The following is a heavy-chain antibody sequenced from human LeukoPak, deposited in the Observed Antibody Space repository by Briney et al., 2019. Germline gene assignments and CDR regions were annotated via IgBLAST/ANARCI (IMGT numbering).Heavy chain of an antibody. CDR3: ARHKIPAVLRFLDQLPGWFDP. J-gene: IGHJ5*02. CDR1: GGSISSSSYY. Sequence: PSETLSLTCTVSGGSISSSSYYWGWIRQPPGKGLEWIGSIYYSGSTYYNPSLKSRVTISVDTSKNQFSLKLSSVTAADTAVYYCARHKIPAVLRFLDQLPGWFDPWGQGTLVTVSS. D-gene: IGHD3-3*01. CDR2: IYYSGST. V-gene: IGHV4-39*01.